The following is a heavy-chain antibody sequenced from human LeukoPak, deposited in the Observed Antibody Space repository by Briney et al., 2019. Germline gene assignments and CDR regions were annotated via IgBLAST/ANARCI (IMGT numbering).Heavy chain of an antibody. CDR3: AREECSSSWSFDY. Sequence: GGSLRLSCAASGFTFSIYAMHWVRQAPGKGLEYVSAISSNGGNTYYANSVKGRFTISRDNSKNTLYLQMGSLRAEDMAVYYCAREECSSSWSFDYWGRGTLVTVSS. CDR1: GFTFSIYA. V-gene: IGHV3-64*01. D-gene: IGHD6-13*01. CDR2: ISSNGGNT. J-gene: IGHJ4*02.